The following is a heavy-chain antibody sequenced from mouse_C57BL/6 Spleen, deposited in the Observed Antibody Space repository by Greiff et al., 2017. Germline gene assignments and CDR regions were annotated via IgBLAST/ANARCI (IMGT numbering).Heavy chain of an antibody. D-gene: IGHD4-1*01. J-gene: IGHJ2*01. V-gene: IGHV3-6*01. CDR3: ARDSLTGTSDY. Sequence: VQLQQLGPGLVKPSQSLSLTCSVTGYSITSGYYWNWIRQLPGNKLEWMGYISYDGSNNYNPSLKNRISITRDTSKNQFFLKLNSVTTEDTATYYCARDSLTGTSDYWGQGTTLTVSS. CDR2: ISYDGSN. CDR1: GYSITSGYY.